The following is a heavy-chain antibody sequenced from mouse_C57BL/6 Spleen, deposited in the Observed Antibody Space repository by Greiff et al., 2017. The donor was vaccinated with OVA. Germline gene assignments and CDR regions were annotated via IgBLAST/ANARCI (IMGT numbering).Heavy chain of an antibody. J-gene: IGHJ4*01. CDR3: ARPAQATFAMDY. CDR1: GYTFTSYW. CDR2: IDPSDSET. Sequence: VQLQQPGAELVRPGSSVKLSCKASGYTFTSYWLHWVKQRPIQGLEWIGNIDPSDSETHSNQKFKDKATLTVDKSSSTDYMQLSSLTSEDSAVYYCARPAQATFAMDYWGQGTSVTVSS. V-gene: IGHV1-52*01. D-gene: IGHD3-2*02.